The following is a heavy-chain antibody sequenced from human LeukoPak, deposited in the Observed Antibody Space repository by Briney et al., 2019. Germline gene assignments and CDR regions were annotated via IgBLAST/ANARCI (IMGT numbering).Heavy chain of an antibody. CDR2: INPDNGGT. V-gene: IGHV1-2*02. D-gene: IGHD2-2*02. CDR1: GYTFTGYY. Sequence: ASVKVSCKASGYTFTGYYMHWVRQAPGQGLEWMGWINPDNGGTNYAQKFQGRVTMTRDMSISTAYMELSRLRSDDTAVYYCARELYGRFEHWGQGTLVTVSS. J-gene: IGHJ4*02. CDR3: ARELYGRFEH.